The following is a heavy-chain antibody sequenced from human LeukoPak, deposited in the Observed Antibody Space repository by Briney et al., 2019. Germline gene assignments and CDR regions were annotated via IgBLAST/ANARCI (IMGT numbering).Heavy chain of an antibody. V-gene: IGHV4-31*03. D-gene: IGHD3-22*01. CDR2: IYYGGST. CDR1: GGSISSGGYY. J-gene: IGHJ3*02. CDR3: ARDPSYDTGPDDAFDI. Sequence: SETLSLTCTVSGGSISSGGYYWSWIRQHPGKGLEWIGYIYYGGSTYYNPSLKSRVTISVDTSKNQFSLKLSSVTAADTAVYYCARDPSYDTGPDDAFDIWGQGTMVTVSS.